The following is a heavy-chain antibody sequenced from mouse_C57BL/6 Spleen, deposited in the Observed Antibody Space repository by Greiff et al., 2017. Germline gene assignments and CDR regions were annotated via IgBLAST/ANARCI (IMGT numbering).Heavy chain of an antibody. J-gene: IGHJ4*01. CDR3: ARGSNYVHYAMDY. V-gene: IGHV3-6*01. D-gene: IGHD2-5*01. Sequence: ESGPGLVKPSQSLSLTCSVPGYSITSGYYWNWIRQFPGNKLEWMGFISYDGSNNYNPSLKMRISITRYTSKNQFFLKLNSVTTEDTATYYCARGSNYVHYAMDYWGQGTSVTVSS. CDR1: GYSITSGYY. CDR2: ISYDGSN.